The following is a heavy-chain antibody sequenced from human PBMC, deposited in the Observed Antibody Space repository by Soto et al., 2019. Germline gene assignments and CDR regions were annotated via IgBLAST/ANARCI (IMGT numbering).Heavy chain of an antibody. CDR2: ISYDGSNK. Sequence: GSLRLSCAASGFTFSSYGMHWVRQAPGKGLEWVAVISYDGSNKYYADSVKGRFTISRDNSKNTLYLQMNSLRAEDTAVYYCAKLGYCSGGSCLAIDYWGQGTLVTVSS. CDR1: GFTFSSYG. CDR3: AKLGYCSGGSCLAIDY. D-gene: IGHD2-15*01. J-gene: IGHJ4*02. V-gene: IGHV3-30*18.